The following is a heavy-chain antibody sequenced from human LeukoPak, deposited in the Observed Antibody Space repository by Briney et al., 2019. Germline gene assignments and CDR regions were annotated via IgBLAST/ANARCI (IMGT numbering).Heavy chain of an antibody. CDR2: ISGFTSTI. CDR1: GFTFSDYY. V-gene: IGHV3-11*04. J-gene: IGHJ2*01. D-gene: IGHD6-13*01. Sequence: PGGSLRLSCAASGFTFSDYYMNWVRQAPGRGLEWVSYISGFTSTIYYADSVKGRFTISRDNGKNSLYLQMNSLRDEDTALYYCTRDAATAGTYWYFDLWGRGTLVTVSS. CDR3: TRDAATAGTYWYFDL.